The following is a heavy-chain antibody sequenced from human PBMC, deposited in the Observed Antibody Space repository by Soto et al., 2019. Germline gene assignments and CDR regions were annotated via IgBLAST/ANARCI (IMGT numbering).Heavy chain of an antibody. CDR3: AREQQLAYFDY. CDR2: IWYDGSNK. Sequence: QVQLVESGGGVVQPGRSLRLSCAASGFTSSSYGMHWVRQAPGKGLEWVAVIWYDGSNKYYADSVKGRFTISRDNSKNTLYLQMNSLRAEDTAVYYCAREQQLAYFDYWGQGTLVTVSS. V-gene: IGHV3-33*01. CDR1: GFTSSSYG. D-gene: IGHD6-13*01. J-gene: IGHJ4*02.